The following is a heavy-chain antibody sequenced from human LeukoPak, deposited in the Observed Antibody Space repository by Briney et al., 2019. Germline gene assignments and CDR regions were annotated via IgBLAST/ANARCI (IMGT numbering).Heavy chain of an antibody. Sequence: ASVKVSCKASGYTFTSYYMHRVRQAPGQGLEWMGIINPSGGSTSYAQKFQGRVTMTRDTSTSTVYMELSSLRSEDTAVYYCARYGRITMVRGVIEGGAAFDIWGQGTMVTVSS. CDR1: GYTFTSYY. CDR3: ARYGRITMVRGVIEGGAAFDI. CDR2: INPSGGST. J-gene: IGHJ3*02. V-gene: IGHV1-46*01. D-gene: IGHD3-10*01.